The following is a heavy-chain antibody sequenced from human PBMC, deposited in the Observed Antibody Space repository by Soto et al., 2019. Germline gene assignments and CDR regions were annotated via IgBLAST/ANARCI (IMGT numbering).Heavy chain of an antibody. CDR2: INAGNGNT. Sequence: QVQLVQSGAEVKKPGASVKVSCKASGYSFTSHAMHWVRQAPGQRLEWMGWINAGNGNTKYSQKFQGRVTITRDTSASTAYMELSSLRSEDTAVYYCLGYCSGGSCYSRGYWGRGTLVTVSS. V-gene: IGHV1-3*01. CDR3: LGYCSGGSCYSRGY. CDR1: GYSFTSHA. D-gene: IGHD2-15*01. J-gene: IGHJ4*02.